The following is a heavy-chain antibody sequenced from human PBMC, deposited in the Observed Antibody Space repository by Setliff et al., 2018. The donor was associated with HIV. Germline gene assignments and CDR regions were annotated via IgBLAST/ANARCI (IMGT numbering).Heavy chain of an antibody. CDR1: GGSISTSRYY. V-gene: IGHV4-39*01. D-gene: IGHD3-10*01. CDR2: INYRGNT. J-gene: IGHJ6*03. CDR3: ASLDGSESPYIYYYYMDV. Sequence: SETLSLTCTVSGGSISTSRYYWGWIHQPPGKGLEWIGSINYRGNTYYNPSLKSRAAISVDTSKNQISLKLSSETAADTAVYYCASLDGSESPYIYYYYMDVWGKGTAVTVSS.